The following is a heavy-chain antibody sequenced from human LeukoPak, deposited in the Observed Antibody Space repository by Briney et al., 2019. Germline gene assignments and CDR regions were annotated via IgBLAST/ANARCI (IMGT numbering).Heavy chain of an antibody. J-gene: IGHJ4*02. V-gene: IGHV3-74*01. CDR1: GFSFSSYW. CDR3: GREPYYYGSGRSDY. D-gene: IGHD3-10*01. CDR2: ISSDGTNT. Sequence: AGGSLRLSCAASGFSFSSYWMHWVRQAPGKGLVWVSRISSDGTNTNYADSVKGRFTISRDNAKNTLYLQMNSLGAEDTAVYYCGREPYYYGSGRSDYWGQGTLVTVSS.